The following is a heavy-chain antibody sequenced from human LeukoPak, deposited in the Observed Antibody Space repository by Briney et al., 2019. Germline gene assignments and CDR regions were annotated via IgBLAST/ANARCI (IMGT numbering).Heavy chain of an antibody. CDR2: ISGSGNTI. CDR1: GFTFNTYG. Sequence: GGSLRLSCAASGFTFNTYGMNWVRQAPGKGLEWVSYISGSGNTIHYADSVKGRFTISRDNSKNTLYLQMNSLRAEDTAVYYCAKDDSGSYYPYYYYMDVWGKGTTVTISS. J-gene: IGHJ6*03. D-gene: IGHD1-26*01. V-gene: IGHV3-23*01. CDR3: AKDDSGSYYPYYYYMDV.